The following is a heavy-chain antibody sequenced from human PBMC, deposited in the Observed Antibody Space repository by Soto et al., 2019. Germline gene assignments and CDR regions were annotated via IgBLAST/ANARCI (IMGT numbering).Heavy chain of an antibody. J-gene: IGHJ6*02. V-gene: IGHV1-69*13. CDR3: ARSGITIFGVGDYYYGMDV. D-gene: IGHD3-3*01. CDR2: IIPIFGTA. CDR1: GGTFSSYA. Sequence: SVKVSCKASGGTFSSYAISRVRQAPGQGLEWMGGIIPIFGTANYAQKFQGRVTITADESTSTAYMELSSLRSEDTAVYYCARSGITIFGVGDYYYGMDVWGQGTTVTVSS.